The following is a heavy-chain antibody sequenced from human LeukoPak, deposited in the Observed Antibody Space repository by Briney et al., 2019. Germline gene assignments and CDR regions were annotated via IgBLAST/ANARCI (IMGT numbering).Heavy chain of an antibody. CDR3: ARVSGYSYGLAN. Sequence: GGSLRLSCAASGFTFSSYAMSWVRQAPGKGLEWVSAISGSGGSTYHADSVKGRFTISRDNAKNSLYLQMNSLRAEDTAVYYCARVSGYSYGLANWGQGTLVTVSS. CDR1: GFTFSSYA. V-gene: IGHV3-23*01. CDR2: ISGSGGST. D-gene: IGHD5-18*01. J-gene: IGHJ4*02.